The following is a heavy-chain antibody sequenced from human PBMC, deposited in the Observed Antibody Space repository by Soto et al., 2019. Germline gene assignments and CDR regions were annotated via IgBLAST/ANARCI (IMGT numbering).Heavy chain of an antibody. V-gene: IGHV3-53*01. J-gene: IGHJ5*02. Sequence: GGSLRLSCAASGFTGSSSQMTWVRQAPGKALEWVSLIFIGGTTQYAVSVKGRFTISRDYSRNTVFLQMNSLRAEDTAVYYCARLGPSASGPYSFRHHRFDPSGQRTLVTVSS. CDR1: GFTGSSSQ. CDR2: IFIGGTT. D-gene: IGHD3-10*01. CDR3: ARLGPSASGPYSFRHHRFDP.